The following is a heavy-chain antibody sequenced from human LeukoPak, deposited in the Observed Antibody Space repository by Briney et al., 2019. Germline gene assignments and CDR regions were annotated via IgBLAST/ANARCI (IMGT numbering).Heavy chain of an antibody. J-gene: IGHJ4*02. D-gene: IGHD3-22*01. CDR3: ARSTYYYDSSGYLYPSFFDY. CDR2: ITSRSTYI. CDR1: GFTFSDCS. Sequence: PGGSLRLSCAASGFTFSDCSMNWVRQAPGEGLEWVASITSRSTYIFYADSVKGRFTISRDNAKNSLYLQMNSLRDEDTAVYYCARSTYYYDSSGYLYPSFFDYWGQGNLVTVSS. V-gene: IGHV3-21*01.